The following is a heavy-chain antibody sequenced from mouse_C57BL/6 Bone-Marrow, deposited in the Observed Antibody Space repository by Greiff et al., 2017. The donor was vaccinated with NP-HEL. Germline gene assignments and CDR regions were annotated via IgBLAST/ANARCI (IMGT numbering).Heavy chain of an antibody. D-gene: IGHD3-2*02. CDR3: AREAQATLYAMDY. CDR1: GYTFTSYW. Sequence: QVQLQQPGAELVMPGASVKLSCKASGYTFTSYWMHWVKQRPGQGLEWIGEIDPSDSYTNYNQKFKGKSTLTVDKSSSTAYMQLSSLTSEDSAVYYCAREAQATLYAMDYWGQGTSVTVSS. J-gene: IGHJ4*01. V-gene: IGHV1-69*01. CDR2: IDPSDSYT.